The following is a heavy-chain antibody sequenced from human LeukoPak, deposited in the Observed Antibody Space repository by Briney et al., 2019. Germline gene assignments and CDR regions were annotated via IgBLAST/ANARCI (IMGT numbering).Heavy chain of an antibody. CDR1: GYTFTSYY. D-gene: IGHD3-9*01. V-gene: IGHV1-46*01. CDR2: INPSGGST. Sequence: ASVKVSCKASGYTFTSYYMHWVRQAPGQGLEWMGIINPSGGSTSYAQKFQGRVTMTRDTSTSTGYMELSSLRSEDTAVYYCARSRSLRYFDWLLSYWGQGTLVTVSS. CDR3: ARSRSLRYFDWLLSY. J-gene: IGHJ4*02.